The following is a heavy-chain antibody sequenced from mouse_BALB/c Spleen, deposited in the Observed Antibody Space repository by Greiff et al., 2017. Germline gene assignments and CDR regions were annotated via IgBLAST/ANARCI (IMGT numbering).Heavy chain of an antibody. Sequence: EVMLVESGGGLVQPGGSMKLSCVASGFTFSNYWMNWVRQSPEKGLEWVAEIRLKSNNYATHYAESVKGRFTISRDDSKSSVYLQMNNLRAEDTGIYYCTRPPTMVTKGYFDVWGAGTTVTVSS. CDR3: TRPPTMVTKGYFDV. D-gene: IGHD2-9*01. V-gene: IGHV6-6*02. CDR2: IRLKSNNYAT. CDR1: GFTFSNYW. J-gene: IGHJ1*01.